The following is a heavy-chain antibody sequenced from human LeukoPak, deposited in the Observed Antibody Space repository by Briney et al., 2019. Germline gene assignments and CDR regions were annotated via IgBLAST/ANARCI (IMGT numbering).Heavy chain of an antibody. CDR3: ARLGSGPYDYVWGSYHPYYFDY. J-gene: IGHJ4*02. V-gene: IGHV4-39*01. Sequence: PSETLSPACPLSAPSISSSSYYWGWIRQPPGNGLDWFGSIYYTGSTYYIPFLKRRVTISVDTSKNQFSLKLSSVTAADTAVYYCARLGSGPYDYVWGSYHPYYFDYWGQGTLVTVSS. CDR2: IYYTGST. D-gene: IGHD3-16*02. CDR1: APSISSSSYY.